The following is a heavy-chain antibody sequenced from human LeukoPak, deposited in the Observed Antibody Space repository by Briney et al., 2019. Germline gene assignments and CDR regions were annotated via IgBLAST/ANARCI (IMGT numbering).Heavy chain of an antibody. CDR2: ISHSGST. CDR3: ASAISGYDSSLYYYYYMDV. V-gene: IGHV4-34*01. CDR1: GGSFSGYY. Sequence: SETLSLTCAVYGGSFSGYYWSWIRQPPGKGLEWIGEISHSGSTNYNPSLKSRVTISVDTSKNQFSLKLSSMTAADTAVYYCASAISGYDSSLYYYYYMDVWGKGTTVTVSS. D-gene: IGHD5-12*01. J-gene: IGHJ6*03.